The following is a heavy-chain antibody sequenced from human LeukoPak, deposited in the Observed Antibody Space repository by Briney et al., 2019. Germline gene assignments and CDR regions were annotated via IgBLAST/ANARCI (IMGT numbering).Heavy chain of an antibody. CDR1: GYSFTGDY. CDR3: ARGVIVGFDP. J-gene: IGHJ5*02. Sequence: GASVKVSCKTSGYSFTGDYIHWARLAPGQGLEWMGWINPNTGATRCAQKFQGNVTLTRDTSISTAYMELTNLRSDDTAVYHCARGVIVGFDPWGQGTLVTVSS. V-gene: IGHV1-2*02. D-gene: IGHD3-16*02. CDR2: INPNTGAT.